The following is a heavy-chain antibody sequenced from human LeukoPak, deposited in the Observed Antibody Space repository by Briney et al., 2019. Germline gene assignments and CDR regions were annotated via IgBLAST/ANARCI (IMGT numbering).Heavy chain of an antibody. CDR2: INPNSGGT. Sequence: GASVKVSCKASGYTFTGYYMHWVRQAPGQGLEWMGWINPNSGGTNYAQKFQGRVTMTRDTSISTAYMELSRLRSDDTAVYYCARDPTNDGCIVNWFDPWGQGTLVTVSS. V-gene: IGHV1-2*02. D-gene: IGHD5-24*01. J-gene: IGHJ5*02. CDR1: GYTFTGYY. CDR3: ARDPTNDGCIVNWFDP.